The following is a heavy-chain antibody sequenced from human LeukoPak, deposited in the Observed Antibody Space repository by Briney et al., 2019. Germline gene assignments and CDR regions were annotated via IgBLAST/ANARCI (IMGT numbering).Heavy chain of an antibody. D-gene: IGHD7-27*01. J-gene: IGHJ3*02. Sequence: GGSLRLSCEASGFTFSAYAMTWVRQAPGKGLEWVSFIGSDNKPHYSESVKGRFAISRDNSKNILFLHLNSLRAEDTAVYYCARERPGEDTFDIWGQGTMVTVSS. V-gene: IGHV3-69-1*02. CDR1: GFTFSAYA. CDR3: ARERPGEDTFDI. CDR2: IGSDNKP.